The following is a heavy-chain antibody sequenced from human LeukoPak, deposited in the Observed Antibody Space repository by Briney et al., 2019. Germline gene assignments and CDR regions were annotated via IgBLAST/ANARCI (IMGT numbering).Heavy chain of an antibody. J-gene: IGHJ6*03. CDR3: ARAPLSSAYLHYYSMDV. Sequence: PSETLSLTCIVSGGSISSSTDSWGWIRQPPGKGLEWIGSIYYSGRSYYKVSLKSRVTISVDTSNNQFSLKLSSVTAADTALYYCARAPLSSAYLHYYSMDVWGKGTTVTVSS. CDR1: GGSISSSTDS. D-gene: IGHD3-3*01. CDR2: IYYSGRS. V-gene: IGHV4-39*07.